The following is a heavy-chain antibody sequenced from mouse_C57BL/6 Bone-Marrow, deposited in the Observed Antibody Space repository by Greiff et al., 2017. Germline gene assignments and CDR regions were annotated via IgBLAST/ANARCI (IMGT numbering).Heavy chain of an antibody. Sequence: EVMLVESGGDLVKPGGSLKLSCAASGFTFSSYGMSWVRQTPDKRLEWVATISSGGSYTYYPDSVKGRFTISRDNAKNTLYLQMSSLKSEDTAMYYCASHYGSSYGYAMDYWGQGTSVTVSS. CDR3: ASHYGSSYGYAMDY. D-gene: IGHD1-1*01. CDR2: ISSGGSYT. J-gene: IGHJ4*01. V-gene: IGHV5-6*01. CDR1: GFTFSSYG.